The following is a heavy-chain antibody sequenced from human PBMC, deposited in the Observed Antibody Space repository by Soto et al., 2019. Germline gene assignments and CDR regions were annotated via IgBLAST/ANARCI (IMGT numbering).Heavy chain of an antibody. CDR2: IYYSGST. Sequence: SETLSLTCTVSGGSITSGSYYWGWIRQPPGKGLEWIGSIYYSGSTYYNPSLKSRVTISVDTSKNQFSLRLTSVTAADTAVYYCARALKPSPGPPPPFDFWGQGTLVTVSS. CDR3: ARALKPSPGPPPPFDF. V-gene: IGHV4-39*07. CDR1: GGSITSGSYY. J-gene: IGHJ4*02.